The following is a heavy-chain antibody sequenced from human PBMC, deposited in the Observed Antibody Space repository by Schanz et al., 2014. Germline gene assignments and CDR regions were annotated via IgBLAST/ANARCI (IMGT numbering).Heavy chain of an antibody. CDR2: ISSGSSYA. V-gene: IGHV3-11*05. J-gene: IGHJ6*02. CDR1: GFTFRDYY. D-gene: IGHD3-16*01. Sequence: QVQLVESGGGLVKPGGSLRLSCAASGFTFRDYYMSWIRQAPGKGLEWVSDISSGSSYANYADSVKGRFTISRDNAKSSLYLQMNNLRAVNSAVYYWAIDSDDRRGYGAECCLGDCMDVWGPGTTVTVSS. CDR3: AIDSDDRRGYGAECCLGDCMDV.